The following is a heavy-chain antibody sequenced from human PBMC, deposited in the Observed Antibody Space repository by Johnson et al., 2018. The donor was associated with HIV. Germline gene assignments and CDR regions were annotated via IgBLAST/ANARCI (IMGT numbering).Heavy chain of an antibody. CDR3: ARLPSGDSRDGFNV. CDR2: TTYDGTNK. D-gene: IGHD5-18*01. Sequence: QVQLVESGGGVVQPGRSLRLSCAASGFSFSSYPMHWVRQAPGKGLEWVAVTTYDGTNKYYADSVKGRFTISRDNSKNTLYLQMNRVRAEDTAVYYWARLPSGDSRDGFNVWGQGTMVTLSS. CDR1: GFSFSSYP. J-gene: IGHJ3*01. V-gene: IGHV3-30*04.